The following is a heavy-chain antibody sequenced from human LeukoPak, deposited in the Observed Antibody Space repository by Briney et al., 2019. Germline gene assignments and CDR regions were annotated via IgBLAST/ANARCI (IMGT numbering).Heavy chain of an antibody. CDR1: GGSFSGYY. D-gene: IGHD4-17*01. V-gene: IGHV4-34*01. CDR2: INHSGST. J-gene: IGHJ5*02. CDR3: ARVTRLTTVPYNWFDP. Sequence: SETLSLTCAVYGGSFSGYYWSWIRQPPGKGLEWIGEINHSGSTNYNPSLKSRVTISVDTSKNQFSLKLSSVTVADTAVYYCARVTRLTTVPYNWFDPWGQGTLVTVSS.